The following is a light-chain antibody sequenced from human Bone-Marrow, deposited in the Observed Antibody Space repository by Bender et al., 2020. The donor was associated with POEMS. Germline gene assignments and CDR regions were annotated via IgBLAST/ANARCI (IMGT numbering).Light chain of an antibody. CDR1: TYNY. V-gene: IGLV2-23*01. J-gene: IGLJ3*02. Sequence: QSTLTQPPSASGSLGQTVTISCTGTTYNYVSWYQQHPGKAPKLMIYEGSKRPSGVSNRFSGSKSGNTASLTISGLQAEDEADYYCCSYAGIWVFGGGTKLTVL. CDR2: EGS. CDR3: CSYAGIWV.